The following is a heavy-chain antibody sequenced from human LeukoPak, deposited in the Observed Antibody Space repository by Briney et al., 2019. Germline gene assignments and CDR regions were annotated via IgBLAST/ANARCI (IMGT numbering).Heavy chain of an antibody. V-gene: IGHV1-2*02. J-gene: IGHJ4*02. CDR3: ARRGYCSGGSCYSTFDY. Sequence: ASVKVSCKASGYTFTGYYMHWVRQAPGQGLEWMGWINPNSGGTNYAQKFQGRVTMTRDTSISTAYMELSRLRSDDTAVYYCARRGYCSGGSCYSTFDYWGQGTLVTVSS. D-gene: IGHD2-15*01. CDR2: INPNSGGT. CDR1: GYTFTGYY.